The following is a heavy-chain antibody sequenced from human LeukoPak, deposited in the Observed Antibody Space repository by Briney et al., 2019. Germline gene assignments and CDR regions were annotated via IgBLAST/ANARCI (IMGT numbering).Heavy chain of an antibody. V-gene: IGHV3-21*06. CDR2: ISRNSRYI. CDR1: GFTFSSYE. CDR3: ARVAEAAAFDS. D-gene: IGHD6-13*01. J-gene: IGHJ4*02. Sequence: PGGSLRLSCAASGFTFSSYEMNWVRQAPGKGLEWVSSISRNSRYIYYADSMRGRFTISRDNAKNSLYLQRNSLKPEDTAVYYCARVAEAAAFDSWGQGTLVTVSS.